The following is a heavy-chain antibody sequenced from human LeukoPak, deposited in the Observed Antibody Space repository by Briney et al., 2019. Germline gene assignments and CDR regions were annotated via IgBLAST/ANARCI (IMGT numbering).Heavy chain of an antibody. CDR1: GGSISSSSYY. J-gene: IGHJ6*02. D-gene: IGHD1-1*01. CDR3: ASHHYNMDV. V-gene: IGHV4-39*01. Sequence: SEPLSLTCTVSGGSISSSSYYWGWIRQPPGKGLEWVESIYYSGSTHYNPSLKSRVTISVDTSKNQFSLKLSSVTAADTAVYYCASHHYNMDVWGQGTTVTVSS. CDR2: IYYSGST.